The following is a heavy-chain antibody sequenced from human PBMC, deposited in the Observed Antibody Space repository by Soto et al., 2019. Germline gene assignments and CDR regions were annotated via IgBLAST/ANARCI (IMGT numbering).Heavy chain of an antibody. V-gene: IGHV4-30-4*01. Sequence: SETLSLTCTVSGGSISSGDYYWSWIRQPPGKGLEWIGYIYYSGSTYYNPSLKSRVTISVDTSKNQFSLKLSSVTAADTVVYYCAGDLAHGDYGYFDYWGQGTLVTVSS. CDR1: GGSISSGDYY. CDR2: IYYSGST. J-gene: IGHJ4*02. CDR3: AGDLAHGDYGYFDY. D-gene: IGHD4-17*01.